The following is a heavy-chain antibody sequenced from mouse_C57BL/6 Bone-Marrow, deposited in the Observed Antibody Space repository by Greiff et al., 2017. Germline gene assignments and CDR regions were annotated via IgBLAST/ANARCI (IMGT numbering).Heavy chain of an antibody. J-gene: IGHJ4*01. CDR2: ISSGGDYI. CDR1: GFTFSSYA. V-gene: IGHV5-9-1*02. CDR3: TRRGYGRGDY. D-gene: IGHD2-2*01. Sequence: EVQVVESGEGLVKPGGSLKLPCAASGFTFSSYAMSWVRQTPEKRLEWVAYISSGGDYIYYADNVKGRYTISRDNARNTLYLQMSSLKSEDTAMYYCTRRGYGRGDYWGQGTSVTVSS.